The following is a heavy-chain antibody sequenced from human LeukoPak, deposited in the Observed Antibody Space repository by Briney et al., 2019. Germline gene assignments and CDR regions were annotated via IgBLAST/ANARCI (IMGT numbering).Heavy chain of an antibody. CDR3: ARIIAASQDVFDV. D-gene: IGHD6-6*01. J-gene: IGHJ3*01. Sequence: SETLSLTCTVSGASVSGSAYYWGWIRQPPGKGLEWIGNIYYSGSTYYNPSLKSRLTMSVDRSNNQFSLNLSSVTAADTAVYYCARIIAASQDVFDVWGQGTMVTVSS. V-gene: IGHV4-39*07. CDR1: GASVSGSAYY. CDR2: IYYSGST.